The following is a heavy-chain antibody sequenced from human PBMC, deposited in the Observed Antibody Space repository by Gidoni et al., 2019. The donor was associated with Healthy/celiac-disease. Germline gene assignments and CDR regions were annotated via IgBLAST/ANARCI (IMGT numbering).Heavy chain of an antibody. Sequence: QVQLVQPGAEVKKPGASVKVSCKASGYTFTGDYMHWVRQAPGQGLEGMGWLNPNGGGTSYAQRFQGRGTMARNTSISTAYMELGRLRSDDTAVYYCARQGEEGACDIWGQGTMVTVSS. CDR3: ARQGEEGACDI. D-gene: IGHD3-16*01. J-gene: IGHJ3*02. V-gene: IGHV1-2*02. CDR2: LNPNGGGT. CDR1: GYTFTGDY.